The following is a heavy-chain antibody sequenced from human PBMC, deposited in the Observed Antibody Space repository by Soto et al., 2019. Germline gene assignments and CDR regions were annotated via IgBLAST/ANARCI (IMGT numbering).Heavy chain of an antibody. V-gene: IGHV4-38-2*02. CDR2: IYHSGST. D-gene: IGHD3-10*01. Sequence: SETLSLTCAVSGYSISSGYYWGWIRQPPGKGLEWIGSIYHSGSTYYNPSLKSRVTISVDTSKNQFSLKLSSVTAADTAVYYRARDSGGETAVDYSYYYYYGMDVWGQGTTVTVSS. CDR3: ARDSGGETAVDYSYYYYYGMDV. CDR1: GYSISSGYY. J-gene: IGHJ6*02.